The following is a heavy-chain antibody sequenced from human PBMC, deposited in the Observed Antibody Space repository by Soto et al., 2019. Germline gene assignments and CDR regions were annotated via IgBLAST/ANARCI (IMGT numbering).Heavy chain of an antibody. Sequence: GGSLRVSCAASGFTFNNYAMTWVRQAPGKGLEWVAAISGGGGGTYYADPVKGRFTISRDNSKNTLHLQMNNLRAEDTAVYYCVKGEYYYDGSAYYPFDYWGQGRMVTVS. CDR2: ISGGGGGT. CDR1: GFTFNNYA. V-gene: IGHV3-23*01. J-gene: IGHJ4*02. D-gene: IGHD3-22*01. CDR3: VKGEYYYDGSAYYPFDY.